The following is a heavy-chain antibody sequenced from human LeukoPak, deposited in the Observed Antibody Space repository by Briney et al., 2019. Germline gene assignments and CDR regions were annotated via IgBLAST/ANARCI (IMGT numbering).Heavy chain of an antibody. CDR1: SGSISSSYW. CDR2: IYHSGST. V-gene: IGHV4-4*02. D-gene: IGHD1-20*01. CDR3: ARDFRERRGITGPHGMDV. Sequence: SETLSLTCAVSSGSISSSYWWSWVRQPPGKGLEWIGEIYHSGSTNCNPSLKSRVTISIDKSKNRFSLRLSSVTAADTAVYYCARDFRERRGITGPHGMDVWGQGTTVTVSS. J-gene: IGHJ6*02.